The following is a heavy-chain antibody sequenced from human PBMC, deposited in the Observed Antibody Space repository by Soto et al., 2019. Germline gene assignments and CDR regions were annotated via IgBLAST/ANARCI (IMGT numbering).Heavy chain of an antibody. Sequence: GSXRRSCSASGFAFSGYYMRWNRQAPEKGLEWVSYISSSGSTIYYADSVKGRFTISRDNAKNSLYLQMNSLRAEDTAVYYCARDLSRANIVVVVAATVSFDYWRQGTLGTVSS. V-gene: IGHV3-11*01. D-gene: IGHD2-15*01. J-gene: IGHJ4*02. CDR1: GFAFSGYY. CDR2: ISSSGSTI. CDR3: ARDLSRANIVVVVAATVSFDY.